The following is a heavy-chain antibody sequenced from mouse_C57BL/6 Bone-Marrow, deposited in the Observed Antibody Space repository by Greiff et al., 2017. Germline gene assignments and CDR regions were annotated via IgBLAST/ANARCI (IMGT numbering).Heavy chain of an antibody. V-gene: IGHV5-6*01. D-gene: IGHD1-1*01. CDR2: ISSGGSYT. CDR1: GFTFSSYG. Sequence: EVKLVESGGDLVKPGGSLKLSCAASGFTFSSYGMSWVRQTPDNRLEWVATISSGGSYTYYPDSVKGRFTISRDNAKNNLYLQMSSLKSEDTAMNYCAREDYCGSMFAYWGQGTLVTVSA. CDR3: AREDYCGSMFAY. J-gene: IGHJ3*01.